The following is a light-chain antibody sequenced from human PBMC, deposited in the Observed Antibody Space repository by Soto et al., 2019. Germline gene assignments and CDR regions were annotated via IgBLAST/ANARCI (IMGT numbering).Light chain of an antibody. V-gene: IGLV4-69*01. CDR2: LNSDGSH. Sequence: QLVLTQSPSASASLGASVKLTCTLSSGHSSYIIAWHQQHPEEGPRYLMNLNSDGSHTKGDGIPDRFSGSSSGAERYLTISSLQSEDEADYYCQTWGTGIVVFGGGTKLTVL. CDR1: SGHSSYI. J-gene: IGLJ2*01. CDR3: QTWGTGIVV.